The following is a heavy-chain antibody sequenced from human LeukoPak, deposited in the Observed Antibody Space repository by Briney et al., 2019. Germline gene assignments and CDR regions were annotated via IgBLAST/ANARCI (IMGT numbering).Heavy chain of an antibody. Sequence: ASVKVSCKASGYTFTSYAMHWVRQAPGQRLEWMGWINAGNGNTKYSQKFQGRVTITRDTSASTAYVELSSLRSEDTAVYYCARDPQYYDFWSGYYSYFDYWGQGTLVTVSS. J-gene: IGHJ4*02. V-gene: IGHV1-3*01. CDR1: GYTFTSYA. CDR3: ARDPQYYDFWSGYYSYFDY. D-gene: IGHD3-3*01. CDR2: INAGNGNT.